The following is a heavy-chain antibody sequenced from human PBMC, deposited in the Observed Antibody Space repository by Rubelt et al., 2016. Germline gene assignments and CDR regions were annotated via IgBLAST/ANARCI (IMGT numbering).Heavy chain of an antibody. Sequence: QVQLQQWGAGLLKTSETLSLTCAVYGGSFSGYYWSWIRQPPGKGLEWIGSIYYSGSTYYNPSLKRRVTISVDTSKNQFSLKLSSVTAADTAVYYCTYGSGSDFDYWGQGTLVTVSS. CDR1: GGSFSGYY. V-gene: IGHV4-34*01. CDR3: TYGSGSDFDY. D-gene: IGHD3-10*01. J-gene: IGHJ4*02. CDR2: IYYSGST.